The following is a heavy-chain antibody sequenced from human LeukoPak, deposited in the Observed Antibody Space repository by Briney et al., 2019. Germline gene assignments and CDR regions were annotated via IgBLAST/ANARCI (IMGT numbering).Heavy chain of an antibody. CDR3: ARRGASNNWFDP. V-gene: IGHV5-10-1*01. J-gene: IGHJ5*02. D-gene: IGHD3-10*01. Sequence: GESLKISGKGSGYSFTSYWISWVRQMPGKGLEWMGRIDPSDSYTNYSPSFQGHVTISADKSISTAYLQWSSLKASDTAMYYCARRGASNNWFDPWGQGTLVTVSS. CDR1: GYSFTSYW. CDR2: IDPSDSYT.